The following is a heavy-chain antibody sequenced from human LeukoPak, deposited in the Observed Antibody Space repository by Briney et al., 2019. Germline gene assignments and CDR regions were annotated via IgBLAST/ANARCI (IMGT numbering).Heavy chain of an antibody. CDR1: GFTFSDYY. J-gene: IGHJ4*02. V-gene: IGHV3-11*01. Sequence: GGSLRLSCAASGFTFSDYYMSWIRQAPGKGLEWVSYISSSGSTIYYADSVKGRFTISRDNAKSSLYLQMNSLRAEDTALYYCANGQQLADPLFDYWGQGTLVTVSS. CDR2: ISSSGSTI. D-gene: IGHD6-13*01. CDR3: ANGQQLADPLFDY.